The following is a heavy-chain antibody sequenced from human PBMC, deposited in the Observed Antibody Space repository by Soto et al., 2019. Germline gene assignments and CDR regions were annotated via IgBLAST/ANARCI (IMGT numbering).Heavy chain of an antibody. D-gene: IGHD4-17*01. Sequence: SETLSLTCTVSGGSISSGDYYWSWIRQPPGKGLEWIGYIYYSGSTYYNPSLKSRVTISVDTSKNQFSLKLSSVTAADTAVYCCARENGDSNSDYYYGMDVWGQGTTVTVSS. CDR2: IYYSGST. V-gene: IGHV4-30-4*01. CDR1: GGSISSGDYY. J-gene: IGHJ6*02. CDR3: ARENGDSNSDYYYGMDV.